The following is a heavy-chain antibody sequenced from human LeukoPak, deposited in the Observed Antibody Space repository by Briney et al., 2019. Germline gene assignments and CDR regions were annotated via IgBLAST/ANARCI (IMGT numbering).Heavy chain of an antibody. CDR1: GFTFSSYS. V-gene: IGHV3-48*02. CDR2: ISSSSSTI. J-gene: IGHJ3*01. Sequence: SGGSLRLSCAASGFTFSSYSMNWVRQAPGKGLEWVSYISSSSSTIYYADSVKGRFTISRDNSKNSLYLQMNSLRDEDTAVYYCAKARIAAAGTGAFDVWGQGTMVTVSS. D-gene: IGHD6-13*01. CDR3: AKARIAAAGTGAFDV.